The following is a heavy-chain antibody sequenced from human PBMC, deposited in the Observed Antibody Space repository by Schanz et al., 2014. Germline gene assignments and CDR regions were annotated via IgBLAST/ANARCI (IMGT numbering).Heavy chain of an antibody. CDR3: VRERTNYGGNSYFFDH. D-gene: IGHD2-21*02. CDR1: GFSFSDYW. Sequence: EVQLVESGGGLVQPGGSLRLSCAASGFSFSDYWMSWVRQAPGKGPEWVALVSSDGNNDYYTDSVKGRFTVSRDNAKNSVYLQMNGLRVEDTAVYYCVRERTNYGGNSYFFDHWGQGTLVTVSS. CDR2: VSSDGNND. J-gene: IGHJ4*02. V-gene: IGHV3-7*01.